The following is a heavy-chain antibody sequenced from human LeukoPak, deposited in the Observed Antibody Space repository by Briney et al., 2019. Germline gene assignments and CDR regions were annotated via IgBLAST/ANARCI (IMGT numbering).Heavy chain of an antibody. Sequence: PGGSLRLSCAASGFTFSDYYMSWLRQAPGKGLEWVSYISSSGGTIYYADSVKGRFTISRDNAKNSLYLQMNSLRAEDTAVYYCARVGGYCSSTSCWGENWFDPWGQGALVTVSS. CDR3: ARVGGYCSSTSCWGENWFDP. CDR1: GFTFSDYY. J-gene: IGHJ5*02. D-gene: IGHD2-2*01. V-gene: IGHV3-11*04. CDR2: ISSSGGTI.